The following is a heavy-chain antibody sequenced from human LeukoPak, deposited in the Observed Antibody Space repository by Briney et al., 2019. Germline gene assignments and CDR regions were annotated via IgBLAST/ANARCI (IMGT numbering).Heavy chain of an antibody. V-gene: IGHV3-9*01. CDR3: ARSGRGVDSFYFYMDV. Sequence: GGSLRLSCAASGFTFDDYAMHWVRQAPGKGLEWVSGISWNSGSIGYADSVKGRFTISRDNAKNSLYLQMNSLRAEDTAVYYCARSGRGVDSFYFYMDVWGKGTTVTVSS. D-gene: IGHD3-10*01. CDR2: ISWNSGSI. J-gene: IGHJ6*03. CDR1: GFTFDDYA.